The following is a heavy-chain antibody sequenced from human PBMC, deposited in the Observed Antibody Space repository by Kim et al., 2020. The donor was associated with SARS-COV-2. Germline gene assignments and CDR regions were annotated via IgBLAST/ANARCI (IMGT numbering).Heavy chain of an antibody. CDR1: GGSTSSGGYY. V-gene: IGHV4-31*03. Sequence: TMSLTCTVSGGSTSSGGYYWSWIRQHPGKGLEWIGYIYCSGRTYYNPSLKSRVTISVDTSKNQFSLKLSSVTAADTAVYYCARARGSITIFGVAPPGYYYYGMDVWGQGTTVTVSS. J-gene: IGHJ6*01. CDR2: IYCSGRT. CDR3: ARARGSITIFGVAPPGYYYYGMDV. D-gene: IGHD3-3*01.